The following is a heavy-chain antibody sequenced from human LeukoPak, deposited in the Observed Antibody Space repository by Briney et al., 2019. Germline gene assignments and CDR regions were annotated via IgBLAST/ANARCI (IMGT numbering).Heavy chain of an antibody. CDR1: GFTFSSYS. D-gene: IGHD5-12*01. J-gene: IGHJ4*02. Sequence: GGSLRLSCAASGFTFSSYSMNWVRQALGKGLEWVSSISSSSSYIYYADSVKGRFTISRDNAKNSLYLQMNSLRAEDTAVYYCARDSLSRNRGYVFDYWGQGTLVTVSS. V-gene: IGHV3-21*01. CDR3: ARDSLSRNRGYVFDY. CDR2: ISSSSSYI.